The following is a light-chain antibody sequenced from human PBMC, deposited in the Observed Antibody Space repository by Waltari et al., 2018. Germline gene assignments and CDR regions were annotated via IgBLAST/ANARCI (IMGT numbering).Light chain of an antibody. CDR1: QRDLYRSNNKNY. J-gene: IGKJ5*01. CDR3: QQYYNNPFT. V-gene: IGKV4-1*01. Sequence: DIVMTQSPDSLAVSLGERATINCKSSQRDLYRSNNKNYLAWYQQKPGQPPTLLLFCASTPEYAVPHRFSGSGSGTNFTPPISSLQDEDVAVYYCQQYYNNPFTFGQGTRLEIK. CDR2: CAS.